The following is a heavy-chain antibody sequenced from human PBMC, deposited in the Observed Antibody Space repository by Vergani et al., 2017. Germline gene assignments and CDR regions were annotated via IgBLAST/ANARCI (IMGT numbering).Heavy chain of an antibody. J-gene: IGHJ4*02. D-gene: IGHD6-19*01. CDR2: LSTTGGA. CDR3: ARQRPGSGWSPGDFDD. Sequence: QAQLQESGPGLVKPSETLSLTCHVFGVSVTDYNCNWIRQAPGKGLEWIGSLSTTGGATHASHNPSLKSRVSISVDTSKSQFSLKVTSVTAADTAVYCCARQRPGSGWSPGDFDDWGQGILVTVSS. CDR1: GVSVTDYN. V-gene: IGHV4-4*09.